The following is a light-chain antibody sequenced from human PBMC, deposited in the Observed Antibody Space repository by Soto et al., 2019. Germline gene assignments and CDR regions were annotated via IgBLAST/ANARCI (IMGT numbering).Light chain of an antibody. CDR2: DVS. CDR1: SSDVGGYNY. V-gene: IGLV2-14*03. J-gene: IGLJ1*01. Sequence: QSVLTQPASVSGSPGRSITISCTGTSSDVGGYNYVSWYQHHPGNAPKLMIFDVSNRPSGVSNRFSGSKSCNTAALTLSGLKPEAEADYYCRSYTTRNTPQIVFGTGTKVTVL. CDR3: RSYTTRNTPQIV.